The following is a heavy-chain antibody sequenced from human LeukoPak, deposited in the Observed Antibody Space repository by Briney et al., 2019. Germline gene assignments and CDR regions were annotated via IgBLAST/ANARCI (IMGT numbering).Heavy chain of an antibody. CDR1: GFTFTSYV. V-gene: IGHV3-30*18. J-gene: IGHJ6*02. Sequence: GGSLRLSCAASGFTFTSYVMHWVRQAPGKGLQWVALISYDGSNKYYADSVKGRFTIPRDNSKNTLYLQMNSLRAEDTALYYCAKGIGAGDYGMDVWGQGTTVTVSS. D-gene: IGHD6-13*01. CDR2: ISYDGSNK. CDR3: AKGIGAGDYGMDV.